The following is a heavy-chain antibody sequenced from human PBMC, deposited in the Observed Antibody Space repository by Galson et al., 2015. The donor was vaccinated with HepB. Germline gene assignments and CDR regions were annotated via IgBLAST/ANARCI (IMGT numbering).Heavy chain of an antibody. D-gene: IGHD3-16*02. CDR1: GGSISSSNW. CDR2: IYQSGST. J-gene: IGHJ4*02. Sequence: LTCAVSGGSISSSNWWSWVRQPPGKGLEWIGEIYQSGSTNYNPSLKSRVTISVDKSKNQFSLKLSSVTAADTAVYYCARGGGNYDYVWGSYRAYFDYWGQGTLVTVSS. V-gene: IGHV4-4*02. CDR3: ARGGGNYDYVWGSYRAYFDY.